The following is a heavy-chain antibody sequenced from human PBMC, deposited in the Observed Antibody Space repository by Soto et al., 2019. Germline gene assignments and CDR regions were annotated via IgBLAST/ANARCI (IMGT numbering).Heavy chain of an antibody. CDR3: AREYHERYCSGGSCYFEYYYYYMDV. CDR2: IYYSGST. V-gene: IGHV4-31*03. Sequence: PSETLSLTCTVSGGSISSGGYYWSWIRQHPGKGLEWIGYIYYSGSTYYNPSLKSRVTISVDTSKNQFSLKLSSVTAADTAVYYCAREYHERYCSGGSCYFEYYYYYMDVWGKGTTVTVSS. J-gene: IGHJ6*03. D-gene: IGHD2-15*01. CDR1: GGSISSGGYY.